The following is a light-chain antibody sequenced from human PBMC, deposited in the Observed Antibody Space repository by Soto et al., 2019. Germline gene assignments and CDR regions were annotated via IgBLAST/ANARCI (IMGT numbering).Light chain of an antibody. Sequence: EIVLTQSPGTLSLSPGEIATLSFRASQSISSSYLGWYQQKPGQAPRLLIYGASNRATGIPDRFSGSGSGTDFTLTISRLEPEDFAVYYCQQYGSSGTFGQGTKVDIK. CDR2: GAS. CDR1: QSISSSY. J-gene: IGKJ1*01. CDR3: QQYGSSGT. V-gene: IGKV3-20*01.